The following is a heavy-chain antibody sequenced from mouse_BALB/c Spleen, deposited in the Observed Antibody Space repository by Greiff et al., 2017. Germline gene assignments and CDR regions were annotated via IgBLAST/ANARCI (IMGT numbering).Heavy chain of an antibody. Sequence: EVKLQESGPGLVKPSQSLSLTCSVTGYSITSGYYWNWIRQFPGNKLEWMGYISYDGSNNYNPSLKNRISITRDTSKNQFFLKLNSVTTEDTATYYCARDLPYYAMEYWGQGTSVTVSS. CDR1: GYSITSGYY. J-gene: IGHJ4*01. CDR2: ISYDGSN. V-gene: IGHV3-6*02. CDR3: ARDLPYYAMEY.